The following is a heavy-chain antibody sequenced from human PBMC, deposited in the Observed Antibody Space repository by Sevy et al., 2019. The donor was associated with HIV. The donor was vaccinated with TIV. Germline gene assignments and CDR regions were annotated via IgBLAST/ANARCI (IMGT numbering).Heavy chain of an antibody. CDR3: ARRYFDL. CDR2: IRQDGNEL. J-gene: IGHJ4*02. CDR1: GFTFDDYW. Sequence: GGSLRLSCAASGFTFDDYWMQWVRQAPGQGLEWVANIRQDGNELYYADSVKGRFTISRDNAKESLFLQMTNLRVEDTAIYYCARRYFDLWGQGTLVTVSP. V-gene: IGHV3-7*01.